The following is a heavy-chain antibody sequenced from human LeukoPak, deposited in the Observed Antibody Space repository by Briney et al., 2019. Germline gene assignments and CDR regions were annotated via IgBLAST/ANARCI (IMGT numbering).Heavy chain of an antibody. V-gene: IGHV3-33*01. CDR2: IWYDGSNK. D-gene: IGHD5-12*01. J-gene: IGHJ4*02. CDR1: GFTFSSYG. CDR3: ASIAGGATDSFDY. Sequence: GGSLRLSCAASGFTFSSYGMHWVRQAPGKGLEWVAVIWYDGSNKYYADSVKGRLTISRDNSKNTLYLQMNSLRAEDTAVYYCASIAGGATDSFDYWGQGTLVTVSS.